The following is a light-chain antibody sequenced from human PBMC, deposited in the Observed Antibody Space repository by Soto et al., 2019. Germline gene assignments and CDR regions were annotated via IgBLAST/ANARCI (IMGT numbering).Light chain of an antibody. J-gene: IGKJ2*01. CDR2: GAS. CDR1: QTVSSSH. CDR3: QHFGSSPQKYT. V-gene: IGKV3-20*01. Sequence: EVVLTQSPGTLSLSPGERATLSCRASQTVSSSHLAWYQQKPGQAPRLLIYGASGRATDIPDRFSGSGSGTDFTLTISRLEPEDFAVYYCQHFGSSPQKYTFRQGTKLEIK.